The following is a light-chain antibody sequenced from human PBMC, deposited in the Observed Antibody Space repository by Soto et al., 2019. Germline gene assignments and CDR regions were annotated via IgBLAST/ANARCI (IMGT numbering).Light chain of an antibody. CDR1: QSISNW. J-gene: IGKJ2*01. CDR2: KAS. CDR3: QQYDRFPYT. Sequence: DIQMTQSPSTLSASVGDTVTITCRASQSISNWLAWYQQKPGQAPKLLIHKASTLESGVPSRFRGSGAGTEFTLTISSLQPDDFAPFYCQQYDRFPYTFGQGTKLEIK. V-gene: IGKV1-5*03.